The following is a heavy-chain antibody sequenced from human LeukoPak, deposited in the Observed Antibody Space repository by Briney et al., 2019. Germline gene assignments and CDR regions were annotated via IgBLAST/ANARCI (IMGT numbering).Heavy chain of an antibody. D-gene: IGHD6-6*01. CDR2: INPNSGGT. J-gene: IGHJ4*02. Sequence: GASVKVSCKASGYTFTGYYMHWVRQAPGQGLEWMGWINPNSGGTNYAQKFQGRVTMTRDTSISTAYMELSRLRSDDTAVYYCARDLSIAARVASSHFDYWGQGTLVTVSS. CDR1: GYTFTGYY. V-gene: IGHV1-2*02. CDR3: ARDLSIAARVASSHFDY.